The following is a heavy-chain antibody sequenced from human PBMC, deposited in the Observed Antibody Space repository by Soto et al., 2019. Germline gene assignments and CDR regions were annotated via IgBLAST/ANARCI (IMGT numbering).Heavy chain of an antibody. Sequence: RQPPGKGLEWIGEINHSGSTNYNPSLKSRVTISVDTSKNQFYLKQSAVTAADTAVYYCGTGPGYVIYYYYCGIDVWGQGTTVTVSS. CDR2: INHSGST. CDR3: GTGPGYVIYYYYCGIDV. J-gene: IGHJ6*02. V-gene: IGHV4-34*01. D-gene: IGHD3-10*02.